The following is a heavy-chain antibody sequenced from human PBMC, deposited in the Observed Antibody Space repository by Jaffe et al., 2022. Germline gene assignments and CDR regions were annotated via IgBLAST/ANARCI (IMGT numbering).Heavy chain of an antibody. V-gene: IGHV4-39*01. CDR3: ARQEDSGWSGYYVPHWFDP. CDR2: IYYSGST. J-gene: IGHJ5*02. Sequence: QLQLQESGPGLVKPSETLSLTCTVSGGSISSSSYYWGWIRQPPGKGLEWIGSIYYSGSTYYNPSLKSRVTISVDTSKNQFSLKLSSVTAADTAVYYCARQEDSGWSGYYVPHWFDPWGQGTLVTVSS. CDR1: GGSISSSSYY. D-gene: IGHD3-3*01.